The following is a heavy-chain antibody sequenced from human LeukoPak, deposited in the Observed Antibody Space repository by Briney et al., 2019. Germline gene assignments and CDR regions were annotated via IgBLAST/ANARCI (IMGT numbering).Heavy chain of an antibody. CDR1: GFTFSSYE. CDR2: ISSSGNTI. V-gene: IGHV3-48*03. CDR3: ARELPGEDTFDI. Sequence: PGGSLSLSCAASGFTFSSYEMNWVRHAPGKGLGWVSFISSSGNTIFYADSVKGRFIISRDNAKDSLYLKMNSLRTEDTAIYYWARELPGEDTFDIWGQGTMVTVSS. J-gene: IGHJ3*02. D-gene: IGHD7-27*01.